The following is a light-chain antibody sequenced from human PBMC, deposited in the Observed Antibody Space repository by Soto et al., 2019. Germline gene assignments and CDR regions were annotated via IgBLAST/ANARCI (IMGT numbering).Light chain of an antibody. V-gene: IGKV3-11*01. J-gene: IGKJ4*01. CDR1: ESVSNY. CDR3: QQRGNWPLT. CDR2: DAS. Sequence: EIVLTQSPDTLSLSPGEGGTLSCRVSESVSNYLAWYQQKPGQAPRLLIYDASNRATGVPARFSGSGSGTDFSLTISSLEPEDFAVYYCQQRGNWPLTFGGGTRVEMK.